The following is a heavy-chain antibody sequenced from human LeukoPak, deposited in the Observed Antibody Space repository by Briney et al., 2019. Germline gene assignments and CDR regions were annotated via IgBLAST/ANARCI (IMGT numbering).Heavy chain of an antibody. V-gene: IGHV5-51*01. CDR3: ARLPGYCTGGVCYRFDP. Sequence: GESLKISCKGSGYSFTSYWIGWVRQMPGKGLEWMGIIYPGDSDTRYSPSFQGQVTISVDKSISTAYLQWSSLKASDTAMYYCARLPGYCTGGVCYRFDPWGQGTLVTVSS. J-gene: IGHJ5*02. CDR2: IYPGDSDT. CDR1: GYSFTSYW. D-gene: IGHD2-8*02.